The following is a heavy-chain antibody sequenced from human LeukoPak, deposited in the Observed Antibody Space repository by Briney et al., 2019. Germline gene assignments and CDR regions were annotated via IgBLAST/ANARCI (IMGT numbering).Heavy chain of an antibody. J-gene: IGHJ4*02. Sequence: SETLSLTCTVSGGSISSSNFYWGWIRQPPGKGLEWIGTIYYSGSTYYNPSLKRRATISVDTSKNQFSLKLSSVTAADTAVYYCARHPQGLRPFDSWGQGTLVTVSS. D-gene: IGHD4-17*01. CDR3: ARHPQGLRPFDS. CDR1: GGSISSSNFY. V-gene: IGHV4-39*01. CDR2: IYYSGST.